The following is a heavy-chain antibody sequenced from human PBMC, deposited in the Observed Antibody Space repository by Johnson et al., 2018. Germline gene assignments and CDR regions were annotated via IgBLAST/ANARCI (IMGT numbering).Heavy chain of an antibody. CDR3: ARAESSPHYGMDV. D-gene: IGHD6-13*01. CDR1: GFTFSSYG. CDR2: IWYDGCNK. V-gene: IGHV3-33*01. J-gene: IGHJ6*02. Sequence: QVQLVESGGGVVQPGRSLRLSCAASGFTFSSYGMHWVRQAPGKGLAWVAVIWYDGCNKYYAESVKGRFTISRDNSKNTLYLQMNSLRAEDTAVYYCARAESSPHYGMDVWGQGTTVTVSS.